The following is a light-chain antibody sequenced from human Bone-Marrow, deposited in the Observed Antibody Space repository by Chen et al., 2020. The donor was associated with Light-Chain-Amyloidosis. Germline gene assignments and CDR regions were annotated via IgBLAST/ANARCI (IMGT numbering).Light chain of an antibody. J-gene: IGLJ2*01. CDR3: QSYDNSLSGSRV. CDR1: SSNIGAGFA. Sequence: SVLTQPPSVPGAPGPRVTISCPGSSSNIGAGFAVHWYQRLPGTAPKLLIDANNKRPSGVPDRFSGSKSGTSACLAITGLQAEDEADYYCQSYDNSLSGSRVFGGGTKLTVL. CDR2: ANN. V-gene: IGLV1-40*01.